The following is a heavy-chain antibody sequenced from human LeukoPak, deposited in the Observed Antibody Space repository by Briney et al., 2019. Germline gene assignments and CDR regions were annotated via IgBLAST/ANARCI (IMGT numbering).Heavy chain of an antibody. CDR3: AKPKESHRTTSWFDP. CDR2: INYSGST. D-gene: IGHD2/OR15-2a*01. Sequence: SETLSLTCAVYGGSFSGYYWSWIRRPPGKGLEWIGEINYSGSTNYNPSLKSRVTISVDTSKNQFSLKLSSVTAEDTAVYYCAKPKESHRTTSWFDPWGQGTLVTVSS. V-gene: IGHV4-34*01. CDR1: GGSFSGYY. J-gene: IGHJ5*02.